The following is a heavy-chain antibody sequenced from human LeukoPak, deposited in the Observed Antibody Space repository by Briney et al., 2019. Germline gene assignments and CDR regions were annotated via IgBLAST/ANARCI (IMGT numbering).Heavy chain of an antibody. CDR1: GSSISSSSYY. J-gene: IGHJ4*02. V-gene: IGHV4-39*07. CDR3: ARGRYSSSWSQEVEFWDY. Sequence: PSETLSLTCTVSGSSISSSSYYWGWIRQPPGKGLEWIGSIYYSGSTYYNPSLKSRVTISVDTSKNQFSLKLSSVTAADTAVYYCARGRYSSSWSQEVEFWDYWGQGTLVTVSS. D-gene: IGHD6-13*01. CDR2: IYYSGST.